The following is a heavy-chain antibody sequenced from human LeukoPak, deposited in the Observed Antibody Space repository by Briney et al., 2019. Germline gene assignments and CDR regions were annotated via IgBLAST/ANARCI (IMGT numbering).Heavy chain of an antibody. D-gene: IGHD3-9*01. Sequence: PSETLSLTCVVYGGSFSGYYWSWIRQPPGKGLEWIGEINHSGSTNYNPSLKSRVTISVDTSKNQFSLKLSSVTAADTAVYYCARSGYYDILTGYWGYYYYYYMDVWGKGTTVTISS. CDR1: GGSFSGYY. CDR3: ARSGYYDILTGYWGYYYYYYMDV. J-gene: IGHJ6*03. V-gene: IGHV4-34*01. CDR2: INHSGST.